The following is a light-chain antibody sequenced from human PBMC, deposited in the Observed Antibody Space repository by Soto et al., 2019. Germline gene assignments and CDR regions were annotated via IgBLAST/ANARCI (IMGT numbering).Light chain of an antibody. J-gene: IGKJ1*01. CDR2: DAS. Sequence: ETVLTQSPGTLSLSPGERATLSCRASQSVSSSYLAWYQQKPGQAPRLLIYDASSRATGLPDRFSGSGSGTDVTLTISRLEPADFAVYYCQQYVRSPPSWTFGQGTKVEIK. CDR3: QQYVRSPPSWT. V-gene: IGKV3-20*01. CDR1: QSVSSSY.